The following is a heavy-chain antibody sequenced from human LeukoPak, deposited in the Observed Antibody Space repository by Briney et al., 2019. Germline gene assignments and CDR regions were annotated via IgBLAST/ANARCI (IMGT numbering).Heavy chain of an antibody. V-gene: IGHV1-46*01. CDR3: ARTSGSSALDY. J-gene: IGHJ4*02. Sequence: ASVTVSCTASGYTFTSYYMHWVRQAPGQGLGWMGMINPSGGSTNYAQKFQGRVTMTRDTSTSTVYMELSSLRSEDMAVYYCARTSGSSALDYWGQGTLVTVSS. CDR2: INPSGGST. D-gene: IGHD1-26*01. CDR1: GYTFTSYY.